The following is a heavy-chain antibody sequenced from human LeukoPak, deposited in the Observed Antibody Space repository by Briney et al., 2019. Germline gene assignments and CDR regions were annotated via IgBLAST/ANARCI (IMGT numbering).Heavy chain of an antibody. Sequence: ASVKVSCKASGYTFTSYGISWVRQAPAQGLEWMGWISAYNGNTNYAQKLQGRVTMTTDTSTSTAYMELRSLRSDDTAVYYCARALVYSSYYDFWSGYQWFDPWGQGTLVTVSS. J-gene: IGHJ5*02. D-gene: IGHD3-3*01. V-gene: IGHV1-18*01. CDR1: GYTFTSYG. CDR2: ISAYNGNT. CDR3: ARALVYSSYYDFWSGYQWFDP.